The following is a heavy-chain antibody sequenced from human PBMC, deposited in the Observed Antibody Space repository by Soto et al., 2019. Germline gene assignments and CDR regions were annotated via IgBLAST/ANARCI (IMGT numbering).Heavy chain of an antibody. D-gene: IGHD3-10*01. CDR3: ASSYGSGYRAFDY. V-gene: IGHV1-69*02. CDR2: VNPIVSMS. Sequence: QVQLVQSGAEVKRPGSSVKVSCKASGDTFNFYSINWVRQAPGLGLEWMGRVNPIVSMSNYAQKFQGRVTMTAAKSTSTAYMELSSLRSEHTAIYYCASSYGSGYRAFDYWGQRALVTVSS. J-gene: IGHJ4*02. CDR1: GDTFNFYS.